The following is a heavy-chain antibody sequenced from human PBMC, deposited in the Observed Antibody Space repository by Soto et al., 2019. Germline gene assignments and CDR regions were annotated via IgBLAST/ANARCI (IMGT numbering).Heavy chain of an antibody. Sequence: TSGTPSLNRTFSGGSTNSDNYWRWVRPPPGKGLEWIGHIYYSGNTDYNPSLKSRLAISIDTSKNQFSLKLSSVTAADTAVYFCAREGGESSDGLYYFDSWGQGSLVTVAS. V-gene: IGHV4-30-4*01. CDR1: GGSTNSDNY. J-gene: IGHJ4*02. CDR3: AREGGESSDGLYYFDS. D-gene: IGHD3-16*01. CDR2: IYYSGNT.